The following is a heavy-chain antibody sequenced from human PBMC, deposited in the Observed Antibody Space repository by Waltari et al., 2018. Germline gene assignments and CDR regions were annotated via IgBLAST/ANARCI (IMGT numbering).Heavy chain of an antibody. V-gene: IGHV4-39*01. CDR3: ARYILYCSGGSCYPRYNWFDP. CDR1: GGSISSSRYY. CDR2: NHSSGST. J-gene: IGHJ5*02. D-gene: IGHD2-15*01. Sequence: QLQLQESGPGLVKPSETLSLTCTVSGGSISSSRYYWGWIRPPPGKALERIGSNHSSGSTYYNPSLKSRVTISVDTSKNQFSLKLSSVTAADTAVYYCARYILYCSGGSCYPRYNWFDPWGQGTLVTVSS.